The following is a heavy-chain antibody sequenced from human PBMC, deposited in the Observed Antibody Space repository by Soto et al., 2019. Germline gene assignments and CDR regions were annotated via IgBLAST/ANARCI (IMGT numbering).Heavy chain of an antibody. V-gene: IGHV4-39*01. D-gene: IGHD4-17*01. CDR2: IYYSGST. CDR1: GGSISGSSYY. Sequence: SETLSLTCTVSGGSISGSSYYWVWIRQPPGKGLEWIGSIYYSGSTYYNPSLKSRVTISVDTSKNQFSLKLSSVTAADTAVYYCASMYGDYESYWGQGTLVTVSS. CDR3: ASMYGDYESY. J-gene: IGHJ4*02.